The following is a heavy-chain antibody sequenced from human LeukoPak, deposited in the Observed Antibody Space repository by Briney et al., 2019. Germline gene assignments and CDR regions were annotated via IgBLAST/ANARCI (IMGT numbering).Heavy chain of an antibody. D-gene: IGHD1-26*01. CDR2: INHSGGT. CDR3: ARGRPYSGGYHLDY. CDR1: GGSFSGYY. Sequence: SETLSLTCAVYGGSFSGYYWSWIRQPPGKGLEWIGEINHSGGTNYNPSLKSRVTMSVDTSKNQFFLKLNSVTAADTAVYYCARGRPYSGGYHLDYWGQGTLVTVSP. J-gene: IGHJ4*02. V-gene: IGHV4-34*01.